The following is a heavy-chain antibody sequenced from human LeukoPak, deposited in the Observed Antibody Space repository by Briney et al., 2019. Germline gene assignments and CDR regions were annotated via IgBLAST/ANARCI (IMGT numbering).Heavy chain of an antibody. Sequence: PSETLSLTCTVSGGSISSYYWSWIRQPPGKGLEWIGSIYYSGSTYYNPSLKSRVTISVDTSKNQFSLKLSSVTAADTAVYYCARHASITMIVVVISPFDYWGQGTLVTVSS. V-gene: IGHV4-59*05. CDR2: IYYSGST. CDR1: GGSISSYY. D-gene: IGHD3-22*01. CDR3: ARHASITMIVVVISPFDY. J-gene: IGHJ4*02.